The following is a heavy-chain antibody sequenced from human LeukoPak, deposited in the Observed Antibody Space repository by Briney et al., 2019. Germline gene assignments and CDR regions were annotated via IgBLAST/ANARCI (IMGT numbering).Heavy chain of an antibody. CDR2: IIPIFGTA. Sequence: SVKVSCKASGGTFSSYAISWVRQAPGQGLEWMGRIIPIFGTANYAQKFHGRVTITTDESTSTAYMELSSLRSEDTAVYYCAREVAAACTRAFDIWGQGTKVTVSS. D-gene: IGHD6-13*01. CDR3: AREVAAACTRAFDI. CDR1: GGTFSSYA. J-gene: IGHJ3*02. V-gene: IGHV1-69*05.